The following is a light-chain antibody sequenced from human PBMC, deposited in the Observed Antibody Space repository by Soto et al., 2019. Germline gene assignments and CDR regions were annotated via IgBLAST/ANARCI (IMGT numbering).Light chain of an antibody. V-gene: IGLV2-14*01. J-gene: IGLJ1*01. CDR2: EVS. CDR1: SSDVGGYNY. Sequence: QSVLTQPPSVSGSPGQSVTISCTGTSSDVGGYNYVSWYQQHPGKAPKLMIYEVSNRPSGVSNRFSGSKSGNTASLTISGLQAEDVADYYCSSYTSSSTRVFGTGTKVTV. CDR3: SSYTSSSTRV.